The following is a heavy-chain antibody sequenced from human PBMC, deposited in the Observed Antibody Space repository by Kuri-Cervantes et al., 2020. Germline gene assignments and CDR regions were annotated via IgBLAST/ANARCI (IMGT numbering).Heavy chain of an antibody. J-gene: IGHJ4*02. D-gene: IGHD2-15*01. CDR1: GHSFNSFW. V-gene: IGHV5-51*01. CDR2: IYPGDSDT. CDR3: ARRQSCSSGTCYADY. Sequence: GESLKISCKGSGHSFNSFWIGWVRQMPGEGLEWKGIIYPGDSDTRYSPSFLGQVTMSVDKSISAAYLQWSSLKSSDTAMYYCARRQSCSSGTCYADYWGQGSLVTVSS.